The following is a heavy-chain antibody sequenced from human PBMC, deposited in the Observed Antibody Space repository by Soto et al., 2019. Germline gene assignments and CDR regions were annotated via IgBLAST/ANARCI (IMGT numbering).Heavy chain of an antibody. D-gene: IGHD1-26*01. J-gene: IGHJ4*02. CDR3: ARDTYSGSSPLDY. Sequence: GGSLRLSCAAPGFTFSSYWMSWVRQAPGKGLEWVANIKQDGSEKYYVDSVKGRFTISRDNAKNSLYLQMNSLRAEDTAVYYCARDTYSGSSPLDYWGQGTLVTVSS. V-gene: IGHV3-7*03. CDR2: IKQDGSEK. CDR1: GFTFSSYW.